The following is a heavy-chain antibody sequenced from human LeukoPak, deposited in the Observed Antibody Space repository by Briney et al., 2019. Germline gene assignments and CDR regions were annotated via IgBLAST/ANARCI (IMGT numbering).Heavy chain of an antibody. CDR1: GFTFSTYV. CDR3: ARDIYWYLDL. J-gene: IGHJ2*01. CDR2: ISSSSSTI. V-gene: IGHV3-48*02. Sequence: GGSLRLSCAASGFTFSTYVMNWVRQAPGKGLEWVSYISSSSSTIYYADSVKGRFTISRENAKNSLYLQMNSLRDEDTAVYYCARDIYWYLDLWGRGTLVTVSS.